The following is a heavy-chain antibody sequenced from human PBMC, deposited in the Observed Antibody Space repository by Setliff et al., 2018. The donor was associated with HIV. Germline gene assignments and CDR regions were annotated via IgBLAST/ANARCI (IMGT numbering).Heavy chain of an antibody. CDR2: INHSGST. CDR1: GGSFSDHY. CDR3: ARARSLITVRRSFDY. J-gene: IGHJ4*02. D-gene: IGHD6-6*01. V-gene: IGHV4-34*01. Sequence: PSETLSLTCAVYGGSFSDHYWSWIRQPPGKGLEWIGEINHSGSTNYNSSLKSRVTISVDTSKNQFSLKLNSVTAADTAAYYCARARSLITVRRSFDYWGQGTLVTVSS.